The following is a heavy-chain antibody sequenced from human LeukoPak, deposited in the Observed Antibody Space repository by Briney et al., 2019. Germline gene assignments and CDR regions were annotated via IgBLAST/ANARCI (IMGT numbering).Heavy chain of an antibody. CDR3: ARESSRGYPDY. D-gene: IGHD2-2*01. J-gene: IGHJ4*02. CDR2: ISPNSGGT. CDR1: GYSFTGYY. Sequence: ASVKVSCKASGYSFTGYYIHWVRQAPGQGLEWMGWISPNSGGTNYAQKFQGRVTMTRDTSISTAYMELRGLRSDDTAVYYCARESSRGYPDYWGQGTLVSVSA. V-gene: IGHV1-2*02.